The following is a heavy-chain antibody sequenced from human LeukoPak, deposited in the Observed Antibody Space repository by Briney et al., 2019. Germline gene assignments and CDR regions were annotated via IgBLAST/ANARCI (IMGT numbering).Heavy chain of an antibody. CDR3: ARAQGQSRYGYGAAYYYYMGV. D-gene: IGHD5-18*01. V-gene: IGHV1-2*02. CDR2: INPNSGGT. Sequence: AASVKVSCKASGYTFTDYYMHWVRQAPGQGLEWMGWINPNSGGTNYAQKFQGRVTMTRDTSISTAYMELSRLRSDDTAVYYCARAQGQSRYGYGAAYYYYMGVWGKGTTVTVSS. CDR1: GYTFTDYY. J-gene: IGHJ6*03.